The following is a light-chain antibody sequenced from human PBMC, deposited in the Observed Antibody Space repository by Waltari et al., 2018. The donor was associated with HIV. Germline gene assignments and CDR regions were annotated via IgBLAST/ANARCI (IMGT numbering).Light chain of an antibody. CDR2: EVS. J-gene: IGLJ2*01. V-gene: IGLV2-14*01. Sequence: QSALTQPASVSGSPGQSITISCTGSSSDIGDYDFVSWYQQHHGKAPKIIIFEVSNRPAGISNRFSGSKSANPASLTISGLQAEDEANYYCTSYTSTTTHVLFGGGTKLTVL. CDR3: TSYTSTTTHVL. CDR1: SSDIGDYDF.